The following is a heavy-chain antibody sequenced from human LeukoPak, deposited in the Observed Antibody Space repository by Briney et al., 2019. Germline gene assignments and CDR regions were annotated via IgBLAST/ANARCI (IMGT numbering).Heavy chain of an antibody. D-gene: IGHD3-10*01. CDR1: GFTFTDFP. Sequence: GGSLRLSCAASGFTFTDFPMSWLRQAPGKGVEWVSALTRSGGDTYHADTVKGRFTISRDNSKNTLYLQMNSLRAEDTAVYYCAKDPPGHGSGSYPSHFDYWGQGTLVTVSS. J-gene: IGHJ4*02. CDR3: AKDPPGHGSGSYPSHFDY. V-gene: IGHV3-23*01. CDR2: LTRSGGDT.